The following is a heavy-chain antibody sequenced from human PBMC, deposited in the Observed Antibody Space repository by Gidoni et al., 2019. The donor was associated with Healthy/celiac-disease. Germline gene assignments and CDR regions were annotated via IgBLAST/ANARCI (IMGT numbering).Heavy chain of an antibody. Sequence: QVQLVQSGAEVKKPGASVKGSCKASGYTFTSYDINWVRQATGQGLGWRGWMNPTSGKAGCAQQFQGWFTMTRNTSISTAYMELGRLRSDDPAVYYCAGGRTYYYDSSGYYYGGPYYYYDGIDVWGQGTTVTVSS. D-gene: IGHD3-22*01. CDR2: MNPTSGKA. V-gene: IGHV1-8*01. CDR3: AGGRTYYYDSSGYYYGGPYYYYDGIDV. J-gene: IGHJ6*02. CDR1: GYTFTSYD.